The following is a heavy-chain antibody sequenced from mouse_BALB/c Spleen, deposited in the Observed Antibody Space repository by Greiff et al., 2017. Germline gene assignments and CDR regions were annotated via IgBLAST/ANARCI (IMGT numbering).Heavy chain of an antibody. V-gene: IGHV5-12-1*01. D-gene: IGHD2-2*01. CDR1: GFAFSSYD. CDR3: ARHGYDAY. J-gene: IGHJ3*01. Sequence: EVQLVESGGGLVKPGGSLKLSCAASGFAFSSYDMSWVRQTPEKRLEWVAYISSGGGSTYYPDTVKGRFTISRDNAKNTLYLQMSSLKSEDTAMYYCARHGYDAYWGQGTLVTVSA. CDR2: ISSGGGST.